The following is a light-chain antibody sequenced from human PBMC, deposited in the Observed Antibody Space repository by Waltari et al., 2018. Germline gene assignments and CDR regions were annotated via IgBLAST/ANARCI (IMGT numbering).Light chain of an antibody. CDR3: HQYYSIPYT. CDR2: WAS. CDR1: QSVFYGSYNKND. V-gene: IGKV4-1*01. J-gene: IGKJ2*01. Sequence: DIVMTQSPDSLSVSLGERATLNCQSSQSVFYGSYNKNDLAWYQQKPGQPPKLLIYWASTRESGVPDRFSGSGSGTDFTLTISSLQAEDVAVYYCHQYYSIPYTFGQGTKLEVK.